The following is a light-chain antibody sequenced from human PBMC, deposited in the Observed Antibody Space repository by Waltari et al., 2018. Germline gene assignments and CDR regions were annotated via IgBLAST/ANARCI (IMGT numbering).Light chain of an antibody. V-gene: IGKV3-15*01. J-gene: IGKJ4*01. Sequence: LMTQSPATLSVSPGESVTLSCRASQNIHDNLAWYQQKPGQAPRPLIYGASTRATAIPARFRGSGSGTEFTLTISSLQSEDLAIYYCQQYNKWPPLTFGGGTKVEIK. CDR1: QNIHDN. CDR3: QQYNKWPPLT. CDR2: GAS.